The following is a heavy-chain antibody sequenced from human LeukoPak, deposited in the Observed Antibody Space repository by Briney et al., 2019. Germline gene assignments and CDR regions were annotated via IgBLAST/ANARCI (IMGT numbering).Heavy chain of an antibody. Sequence: GGSLRLSCAASGFAFNTFGMDWVRQAPGKGLEWVSSISSSSSYIYYADSVKGRFTISRDNAKNSLYLQMNSLRAEDTAVYYCARGGIAAAGRGYFDYWGQGTLVTVSS. CDR3: ARGGIAAAGRGYFDY. CDR2: ISSSSSYI. J-gene: IGHJ4*02. D-gene: IGHD6-13*01. CDR1: GFAFNTFG. V-gene: IGHV3-21*01.